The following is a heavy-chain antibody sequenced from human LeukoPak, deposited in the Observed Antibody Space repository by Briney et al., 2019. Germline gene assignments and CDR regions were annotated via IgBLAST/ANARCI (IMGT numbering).Heavy chain of an antibody. J-gene: IGHJ4*02. D-gene: IGHD2-15*01. CDR1: GYTFTGYY. V-gene: IGHV1-2*02. CDR3: ARPYCSGGSCRDYFDY. Sequence: GASVKVSCKASGYTFTGYYMHWVRQAPGQGLEWMGWINPYTGGTNYAQKFQGRVTMTRDTSISTAYMELSRLRSDDTAVYYCARPYCSGGSCRDYFDYWGQGTLVTVSS. CDR2: INPYTGGT.